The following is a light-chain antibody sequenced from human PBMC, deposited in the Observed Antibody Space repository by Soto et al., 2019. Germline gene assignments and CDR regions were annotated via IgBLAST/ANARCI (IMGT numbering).Light chain of an antibody. V-gene: IGKV1-5*01. CDR2: DAS. CDR1: QSISSW. Sequence: DIQMTQSPSTLSASVVDRVTITCLASQSISSWLAWYQQKPGKAPKLLIYDASSLESGVPSRFSGSGSGTDFTLTISSLEPEDFAVYYCQQRSNWPSITFGQGTRLEIK. J-gene: IGKJ5*01. CDR3: QQRSNWPSIT.